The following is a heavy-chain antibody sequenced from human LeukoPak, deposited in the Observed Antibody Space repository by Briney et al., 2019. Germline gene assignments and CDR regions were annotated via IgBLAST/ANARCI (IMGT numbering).Heavy chain of an antibody. J-gene: IGHJ4*02. CDR1: AYTFTNFD. CDR3: ARDSNWGSPYFDY. V-gene: IGHV1-8*03. CDR2: MNPKTGNT. Sequence: GASVKVSCKASAYTFTNFDINWVRQAPGQGLEWMGWMNPKTGNTGFAQKFRGRVTFTRDTSTSTAYMDLSRLRFDDTAVYYCARDSNWGSPYFDYWGQGTLVTVSS. D-gene: IGHD7-27*01.